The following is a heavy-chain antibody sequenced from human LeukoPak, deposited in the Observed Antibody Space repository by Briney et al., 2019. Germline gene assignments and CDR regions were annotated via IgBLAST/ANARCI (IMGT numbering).Heavy chain of an antibody. CDR1: GFTFTTYD. V-gene: IGHV3-30-3*02. J-gene: IGHJ4*02. CDR3: AKSRSGSANWALRIFDN. D-gene: IGHD1-1*01. Sequence: GRSLRLSCAASGFTFTTYDIHWVRQAPGKGLEWVAVISSDGSSKYYADSVKGRFTISRDNSNNSLFVQMNSLRVEDTAVYFCAKSRSGSANWALRIFDNWGQGTLVTVSS. CDR2: ISSDGSSK.